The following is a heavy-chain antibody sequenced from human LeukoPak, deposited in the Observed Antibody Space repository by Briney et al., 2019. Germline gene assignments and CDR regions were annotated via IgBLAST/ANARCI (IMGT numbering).Heavy chain of an antibody. CDR1: GYTFSNHD. Sequence: GASVKVSCKASGYTFSNHDIHWVRQAPGQRLEWMGWINAGNGDTKYSQEFQGRVTITRDTSATTAYMEPSSLRSEDMAVYYCTLYNYWGQGTLVTVSS. D-gene: IGHD1-14*01. CDR3: TLYNY. CDR2: INAGNGDT. J-gene: IGHJ4*02. V-gene: IGHV1-3*03.